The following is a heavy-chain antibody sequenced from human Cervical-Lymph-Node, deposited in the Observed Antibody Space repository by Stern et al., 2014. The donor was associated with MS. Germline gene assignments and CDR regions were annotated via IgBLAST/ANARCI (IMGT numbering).Heavy chain of an antibody. CDR3: ARQAGYYDNSAYYNY. Sequence: VQLVESGPGLVKPSQTLSLTCTVSGVSITSSSFYWTWIRQPAGKGLEWIGRIYVRGHTDYNPSLKGRVTMSLDASKNQFSLELTSVTADDTAVYYCARQAGYYDNSAYYNYWGQGTLVTGSS. V-gene: IGHV4-61*02. CDR2: IYVRGHT. CDR1: GVSITSSSFY. J-gene: IGHJ4*02. D-gene: IGHD3-22*01.